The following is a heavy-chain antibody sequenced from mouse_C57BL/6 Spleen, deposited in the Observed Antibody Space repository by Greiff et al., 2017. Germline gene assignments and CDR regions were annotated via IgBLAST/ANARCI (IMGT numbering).Heavy chain of an antibody. CDR3: ARLVYDGYYYFDY. Sequence: EVQLVESGGGLVQPGGSLKLSCAASGFTFSDYGMAWVRQAPRKGPEWVAFISNLAYSIYYADTVTGRFTLSREKDKNTLYLEMSSLRSADTAMYYCARLVYDGYYYFDYWGQGTTLTVSS. J-gene: IGHJ2*01. CDR1: GFTFSDYG. D-gene: IGHD2-3*01. V-gene: IGHV5-15*01. CDR2: ISNLAYSI.